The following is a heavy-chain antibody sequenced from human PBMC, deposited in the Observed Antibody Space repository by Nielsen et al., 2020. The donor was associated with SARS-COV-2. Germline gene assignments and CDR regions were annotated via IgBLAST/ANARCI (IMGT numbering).Heavy chain of an antibody. D-gene: IGHD3-16*01. J-gene: IGHJ3*02. CDR3: ARGGRITFGGADDAFDI. CDR1: GGSISSGGYS. CDR2: IYHSGRT. V-gene: IGHV4-30-2*01. Sequence: SQTPSLTCAVSGGSISSGGYSWSWIRQPPGKGLEWIGYIYHSGRTYYNPSLKSRVTISVDRSKNQFSLKLSSVTAADTAVYYCARGGRITFGGADDAFDIWAKGQWSPSLQ.